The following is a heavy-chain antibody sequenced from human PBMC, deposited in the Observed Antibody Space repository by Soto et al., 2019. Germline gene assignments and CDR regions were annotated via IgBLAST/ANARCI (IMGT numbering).Heavy chain of an antibody. D-gene: IGHD3-22*01. CDR3: AREGGNYYGDSGYYGY. J-gene: IGHJ4*02. V-gene: IGHV3-53*01. Sequence: GGSLGLGCAASGFTVSNNYMSWVRQAPGKGLVWVSLIDIGGGRTYYADSVKGRFTISRDNSKNTLYLQINNLRAEDTAVYFCAREGGNYYGDSGYYGYWGQGTLVTVSS. CDR1: GFTVSNNY. CDR2: IDIGGGRT.